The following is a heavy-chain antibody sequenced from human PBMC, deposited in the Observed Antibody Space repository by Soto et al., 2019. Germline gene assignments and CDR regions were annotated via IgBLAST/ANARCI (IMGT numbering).Heavy chain of an antibody. Sequence: GESLKISCKGSGYSFTSYWISWVRQMPWKGLEWMGRIDPSDSYTNYSPSFQGHVTISADKSISTAYLQWSSLKASDTAMYYCARLGTPVVVVAAYYYYYGMDVWGQGTTVTVSS. CDR1: GYSFTSYW. D-gene: IGHD2-15*01. V-gene: IGHV5-10-1*01. CDR2: IDPSDSYT. CDR3: ARLGTPVVVVAAYYYYYGMDV. J-gene: IGHJ6*02.